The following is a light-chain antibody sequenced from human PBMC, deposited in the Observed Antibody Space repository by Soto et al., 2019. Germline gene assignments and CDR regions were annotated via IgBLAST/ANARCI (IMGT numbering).Light chain of an antibody. Sequence: QSVLTQSPSASASLGASVNLTCTLSSGHSSYAIAWHQQQPEKGPRYLMKLNSDGSHSKGDGIPDRFSGSSSGAERYLTIPSLQSEDEADYYCQTWGNGIRVFGGGTKLTVL. J-gene: IGLJ3*02. V-gene: IGLV4-69*01. CDR1: SGHSSYA. CDR3: QTWGNGIRV. CDR2: LNSDGSH.